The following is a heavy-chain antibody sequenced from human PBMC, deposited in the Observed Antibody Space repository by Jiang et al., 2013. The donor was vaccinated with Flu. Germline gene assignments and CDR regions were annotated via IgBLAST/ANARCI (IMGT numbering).Heavy chain of an antibody. Sequence: GSGLVKPSETLSLTCTVSGGSISSSSYYWGWIRQPPGKGLEWIGSIYYSGSTYYNPSLKSRVTISVDTSKNQFSLKLSSVTAADTAVYYCASYGDSVAFDIWGQGDNGHRLF. V-gene: IGHV4-39*07. D-gene: IGHD4-17*01. CDR3: ASYGDSVAFDI. CDR1: GGSISSSSYY. J-gene: IGHJ3*02. CDR2: IYYSGST.